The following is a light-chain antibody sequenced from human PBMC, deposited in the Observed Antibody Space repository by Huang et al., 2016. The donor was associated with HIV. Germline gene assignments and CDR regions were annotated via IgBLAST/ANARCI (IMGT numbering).Light chain of an antibody. V-gene: IGKV4-1*01. CDR3: RQYYSVPQT. CDR1: QSVLYSLSKKNY. CDR2: CDT. Sequence: DIVMTQSPDSLAVSPGERATINCTSSQSVLYSLSKKNYLAWFQQKPGWPPKLLIYCDTTRESGVPYRFSGSGSGTDFTLTINSLQAEDVAVYFCRQYYSVPQTFGHGTKVEIK. J-gene: IGKJ1*01.